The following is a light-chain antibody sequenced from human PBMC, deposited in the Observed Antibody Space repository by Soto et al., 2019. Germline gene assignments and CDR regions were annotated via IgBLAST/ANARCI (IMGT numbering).Light chain of an antibody. CDR3: QQYGSSPPVT. J-gene: IGKJ5*01. CDR1: QSVSSTY. CDR2: GAS. Sequence: EIELTQSPGTLSLSPGERATLSCRASQSVSSTYLAWYQQRPGEAPRLLIYGASGRDTGIPDRFSGSGSGTDFTLTISRLEPEEFAVYYCQQYGSSPPVTFGQGTRLEIK. V-gene: IGKV3-20*01.